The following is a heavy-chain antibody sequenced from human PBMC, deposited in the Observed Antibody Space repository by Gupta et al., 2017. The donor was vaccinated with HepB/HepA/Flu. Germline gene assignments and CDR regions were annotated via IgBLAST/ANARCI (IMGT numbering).Heavy chain of an antibody. CDR1: GYTFTTYH. Sequence: QVQLVQSGAEVKKPGASVKVSCKSSGYTFTTYHMPWVRQAPGQGLEWVGFINPSGGVTTYAQKFQGRVTMTTDTSTRMTYREVGSLRIEDTAVYFCARATATGTAGLLDYWGQGTLITVSS. V-gene: IGHV1-46*01. J-gene: IGHJ4*02. CDR3: ARATATGTAGLLDY. D-gene: IGHD1-1*01. CDR2: INPSGGVT.